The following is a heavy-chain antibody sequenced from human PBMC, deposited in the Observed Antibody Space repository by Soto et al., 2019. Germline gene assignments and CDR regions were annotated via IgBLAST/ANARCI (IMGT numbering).Heavy chain of an antibody. V-gene: IGHV3-30*03. Sequence: GGSLRLSCAASGFTFSTYGMHWVRQAPGKGLEWVALISYDGNNKYYADSVQGRFTISRDNSKNTLYLQMNSLRAEDTAVYYCARVSALRAFDPWGQGTLVTVSS. D-gene: IGHD2-15*01. CDR1: GFTFSTYG. J-gene: IGHJ5*02. CDR3: ARVSALRAFDP. CDR2: ISYDGNNK.